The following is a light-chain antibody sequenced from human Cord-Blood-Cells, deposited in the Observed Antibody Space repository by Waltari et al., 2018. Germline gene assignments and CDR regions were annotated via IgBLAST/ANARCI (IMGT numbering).Light chain of an antibody. CDR3: QQRSNWLT. V-gene: IGKV3D-11*01. CDR2: DAS. Sequence: EIVLTQSPATLSLSPGERATLSCRASQGVSSYLAWCQQKPGQAPRLLIYDASNRATGIPARFSGSGPGTDFTLTISSLEPEDFAVYYCQQRSNWLTFGGGTKVEIK. J-gene: IGKJ4*01. CDR1: QGVSSY.